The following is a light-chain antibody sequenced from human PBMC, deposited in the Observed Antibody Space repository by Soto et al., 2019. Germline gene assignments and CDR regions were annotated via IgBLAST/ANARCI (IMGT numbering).Light chain of an antibody. J-gene: IGKJ1*01. CDR1: QTISSTF. CDR2: TVS. CDR3: QQCGSSPWT. Sequence: EIVLTQSPGTLSLSPGEAAPLSCLASQTISSTFLAWYQQKPGQAPRLLIYTVSTRATGIPDRFSGSGSGTNFTLTISRLEPDDFAVYYCQQCGSSPWTFGQGTKVDIK. V-gene: IGKV3-20*01.